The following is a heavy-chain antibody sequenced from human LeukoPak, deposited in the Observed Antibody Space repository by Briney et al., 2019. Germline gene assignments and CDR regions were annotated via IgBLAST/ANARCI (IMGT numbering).Heavy chain of an antibody. CDR3: ARVNINNWHSCDY. V-gene: IGHV4-4*02. CDR1: GGSISSNNW. CDR2: IYHSGSP. D-gene: IGHD1-1*01. J-gene: IGHJ4*02. Sequence: SGTLSLTCAVSGGSISSNNWWGWVRQTRGKGQEWIGEIYHSGSPNYNPSLKSRVTISVDKSRNHFSLNLSSVTAADTAVYYCARVNINNWHSCDYWGQGTLVTVSS.